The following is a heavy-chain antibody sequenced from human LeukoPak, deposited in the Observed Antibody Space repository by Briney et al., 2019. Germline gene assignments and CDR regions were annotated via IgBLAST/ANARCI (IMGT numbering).Heavy chain of an antibody. D-gene: IGHD3-10*01. CDR3: AREPRITMVRGATRLWFDP. J-gene: IGHJ5*02. CDR2: IYYSGST. CDR1: GGSISSSSYY. Sequence: SETLSLTCTVSGGSISSSSYYWGWIRQPPGKGLEWIGSIYYSGSTYYNPSLKSRVTISVDTSKNQFSLKLSSVTAADTAVYYCAREPRITMVRGATRLWFDPWGQGTLVTVSS. V-gene: IGHV4-39*07.